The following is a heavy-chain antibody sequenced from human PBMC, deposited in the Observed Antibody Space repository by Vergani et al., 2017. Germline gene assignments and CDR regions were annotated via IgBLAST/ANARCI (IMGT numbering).Heavy chain of an antibody. Sequence: QLQLQESGSGLVKPSQTLSLTCAVPGGSISSGGYSWSWIRQPPGKGLEWIGYIYHSGSTYYNPSLKSRVTISVDRSKNQFSLKLSSVTAADTAVYFCARVGDYYDSSGYYHYFDYWGQGALVTVSS. CDR2: IYHSGST. J-gene: IGHJ4*02. V-gene: IGHV4-30-2*01. CDR1: GGSISSGGYS. D-gene: IGHD3-22*01. CDR3: ARVGDYYDSSGYYHYFDY.